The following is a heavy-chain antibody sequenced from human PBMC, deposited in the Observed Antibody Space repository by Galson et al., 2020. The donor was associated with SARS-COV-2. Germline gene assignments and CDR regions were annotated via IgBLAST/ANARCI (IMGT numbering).Heavy chain of an antibody. J-gene: IGHJ6*02. CDR2: IYYTGST. V-gene: IGHV4-39*07. D-gene: IGHD3-22*01. Sequence: SETLSLTCTVSGGSINSHDHFWGWIRQPPGTGLEWIGHIYYTGSTFYNPSLESRVTMSLDTSKNHFSLKVTSVTAADTAVYYCARDLVVSYSYGVDVWGQGTTVTVSS. CDR1: GGSINSHDHF. CDR3: ARDLVVSYSYGVDV.